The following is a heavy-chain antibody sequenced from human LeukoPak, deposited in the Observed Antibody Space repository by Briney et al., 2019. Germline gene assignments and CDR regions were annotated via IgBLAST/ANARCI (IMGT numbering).Heavy chain of an antibody. J-gene: IGHJ6*02. CDR2: IYYSGST. Sequence: PSETLSLTCTVSGGSISSYYWRWIRQPPGKGLEGIGYIYYSGSTNYNPSLKRRVTISVDTSKNQFSLKLSSVTAADTAMYYCARLTQYYDFWSGYYRHPYGMDVWDQGPTVTVSS. D-gene: IGHD3-3*01. CDR3: ARLTQYYDFWSGYYRHPYGMDV. V-gene: IGHV4-59*08. CDR1: GGSISSYY.